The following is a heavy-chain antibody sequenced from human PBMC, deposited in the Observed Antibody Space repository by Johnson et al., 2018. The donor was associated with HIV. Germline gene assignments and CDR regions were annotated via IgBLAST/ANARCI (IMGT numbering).Heavy chain of an antibody. Sequence: VQLVESGGGLVQPGGSLRLSCAASGFTFSNAWMSWVRQAPGKGLEWVGRIKRKTDGGTPDYAAPVKGRFTISRDDSKNTLYLQMNSLKTEDTAVYYCTTDCITMVQGDAFDIWGQGTMVTVSS. D-gene: IGHD3-10*01. J-gene: IGHJ3*02. CDR3: TTDCITMVQGDAFDI. CDR1: GFTFSNAW. V-gene: IGHV3-15*01. CDR2: IKRKTDGGTP.